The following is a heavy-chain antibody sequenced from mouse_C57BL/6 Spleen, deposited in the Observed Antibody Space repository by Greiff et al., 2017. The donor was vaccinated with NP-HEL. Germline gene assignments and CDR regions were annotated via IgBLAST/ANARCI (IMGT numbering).Heavy chain of an antibody. CDR2: IYPGSGNT. V-gene: IGHV1-76*01. CDR1: GYTFTDYY. CDR3: SRSPADYCALDY. Sequence: QVQLQQSGAELVRPGASVKLSCKASGYTFTDYYITWVKQRPGQGLEWIARIYPGSGNTYYNEKFKGKATLTVEKSSSTAYMQLSSLTSDDYAVYFCSRSPADYCALDYWGQGTSVTVSS. J-gene: IGHJ4*01.